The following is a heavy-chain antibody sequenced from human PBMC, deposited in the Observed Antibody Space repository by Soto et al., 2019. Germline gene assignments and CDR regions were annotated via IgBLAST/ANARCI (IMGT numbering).Heavy chain of an antibody. V-gene: IGHV4-31*03. D-gene: IGHD3-3*01. CDR2: IYYSGST. Sequence: QVQLQESGPGLVKPSQTLSLTCTVSGGSISSGGYYWSWIRQHPGKGLEWIGYIYYSGSTYYNPSLKTRVTLSVDTSKNQFSLKLSSVPAADTAVYYCARGDDFWSGYPVWGVYYMDVWGKGTTVTVSS. J-gene: IGHJ6*03. CDR1: GGSISSGGYY. CDR3: ARGDDFWSGYPVWGVYYMDV.